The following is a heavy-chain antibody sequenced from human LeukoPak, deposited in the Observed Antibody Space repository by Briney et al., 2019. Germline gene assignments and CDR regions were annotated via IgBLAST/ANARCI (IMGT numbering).Heavy chain of an antibody. Sequence: PGGPLRLSCAASGFTFSTYSMNWVRQAPGEGLEWVSSISSSSSYIYYADSLKGRFTISRENAKNSLSLQMNSLRAEDTAVYYCARIQLNSYYYYMDVWGKGTTVTVSS. D-gene: IGHD2-2*01. V-gene: IGHV3-21*01. J-gene: IGHJ6*03. CDR3: ARIQLNSYYYYMDV. CDR1: GFTFSTYS. CDR2: ISSSSSYI.